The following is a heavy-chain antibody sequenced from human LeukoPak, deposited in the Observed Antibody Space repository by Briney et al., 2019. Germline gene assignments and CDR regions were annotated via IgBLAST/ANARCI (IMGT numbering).Heavy chain of an antibody. CDR3: ARVVAAAAVY. Sequence: SETLSLTCTVSGGSISSGSYYWSWIRQPPGKGLEWIGEINHSGSTNYNPSLKSRVTISVDTSKNQFSLKLSSVTAADTAVYYCARVVAAAAVYWGQGTLVTVSS. CDR1: GGSISSGSYY. V-gene: IGHV4-39*07. CDR2: INHSGST. D-gene: IGHD6-13*01. J-gene: IGHJ4*02.